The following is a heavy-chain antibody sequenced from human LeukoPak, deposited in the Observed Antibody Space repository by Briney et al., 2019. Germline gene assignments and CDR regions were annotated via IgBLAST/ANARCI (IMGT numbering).Heavy chain of an antibody. CDR3: ARDLWSAVPAAMGDYYYMDV. D-gene: IGHD2-2*01. CDR1: GGTFSSYA. CDR2: IIPIFGTA. J-gene: IGHJ6*03. V-gene: IGHV1-69*13. Sequence: ASVKVSCKASGGTFSSYAISWVRQAPGQGLEWMGGIIPIFGTANYAQKFQGRVTITADESTSTAYMELSSLRSEDTAVYYCARDLWSAVPAAMGDYYYMDVWGKGTTVTVSS.